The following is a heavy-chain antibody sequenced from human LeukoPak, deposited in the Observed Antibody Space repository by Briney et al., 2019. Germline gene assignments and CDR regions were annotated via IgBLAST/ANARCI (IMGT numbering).Heavy chain of an antibody. CDR2: MNPNRGNT. V-gene: IGHV1-8*03. CDR3: ARGLFKGKRSAIGFWSGYQRSFDY. CDR1: GYTFTIYD. J-gene: IGHJ4*02. D-gene: IGHD3-3*01. Sequence: GAAVSVSCEASGYTFTIYDINCVREAPGRGREWGGWMNPNRGNTGYAQKFQGRVTITRNTSISTAYMELSSLRSEDTAVYYCARGLFKGKRSAIGFWSGYQRSFDYWGQGTLVTVSS.